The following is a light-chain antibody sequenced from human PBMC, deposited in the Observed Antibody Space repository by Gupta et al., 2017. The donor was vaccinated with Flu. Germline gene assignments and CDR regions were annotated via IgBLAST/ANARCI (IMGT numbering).Light chain of an antibody. Sequence: TLSASVGDRVTITCRASQSISSWLAWYQQKPGKAPKVLIYKASSLESGVPSRFSGSGSGTEFTLTISSLQPDDFATYYCQEYNSYSQTFGEGTKVEIK. CDR3: QEYNSYSQT. CDR2: KAS. CDR1: QSISSW. V-gene: IGKV1-5*03. J-gene: IGKJ1*01.